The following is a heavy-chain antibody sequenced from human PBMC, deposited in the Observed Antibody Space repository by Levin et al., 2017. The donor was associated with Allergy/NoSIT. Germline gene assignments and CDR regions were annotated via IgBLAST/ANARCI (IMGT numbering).Heavy chain of an antibody. CDR1: GLPFSRYW. CDR3: ARGGSTQTGIAVA. D-gene: IGHD6-19*01. V-gene: IGHV3-74*01. CDR2: VNSDESTT. J-gene: IGHJ4*02. Sequence: GGSLRLSCAASGLPFSRYWMHWVRQAPGKGLVWVSGVNSDESTTTYADSVKDRFTISRDNAKNTLYLQMNSLRAEDTAVYFCARGGSTQTGIAVAWGQGTLVTVSS.